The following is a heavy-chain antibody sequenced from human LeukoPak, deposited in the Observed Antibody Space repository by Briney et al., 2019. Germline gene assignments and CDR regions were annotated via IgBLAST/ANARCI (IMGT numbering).Heavy chain of an antibody. CDR1: GGTFSSYA. J-gene: IGHJ4*02. V-gene: IGHV1-69*05. Sequence: RASVKVSCKASGGTFSSYAISWVRQPPGQGLEWMGGIIPIFGTANYAQKFQGRVTITTDESTSTAYMELSSLRSEDTAVYYCASRDRWLQFPFDYWGQGTLVTVSS. D-gene: IGHD5-24*01. CDR3: ASRDRWLQFPFDY. CDR2: IIPIFGTA.